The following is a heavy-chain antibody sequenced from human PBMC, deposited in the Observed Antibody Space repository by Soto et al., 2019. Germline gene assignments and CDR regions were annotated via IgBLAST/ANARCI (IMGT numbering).Heavy chain of an antibody. J-gene: IGHJ6*02. D-gene: IGHD5-18*01. Sequence: ASVKLSCKASGGTFSSYAISWVRQAPGQGLEWMGGIIPIFGTANYAQKFQGRVTITADESTSTAYMELSSLRSEDTAVYYCARRPTAMVNYYYYYGMDVWGQGTTVTVSS. CDR2: IIPIFGTA. CDR1: GGTFSSYA. CDR3: ARRPTAMVNYYYYYGMDV. V-gene: IGHV1-69*13.